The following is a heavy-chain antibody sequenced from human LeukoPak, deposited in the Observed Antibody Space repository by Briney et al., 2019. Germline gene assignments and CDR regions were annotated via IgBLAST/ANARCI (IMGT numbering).Heavy chain of an antibody. Sequence: RGSLRLSCAASGFTFSNYWMHWVRQAPGKGLVWVSRINSDGSSTNYADSVKGRFTISRDNAKNTLYLQMNSLRDEDTAVFYCVRASHDFDDGGQGTLVTVSS. CDR1: GFTFSNYW. V-gene: IGHV3-74*01. CDR3: VRASHDFDD. D-gene: IGHD6-6*01. CDR2: INSDGSST. J-gene: IGHJ4*01.